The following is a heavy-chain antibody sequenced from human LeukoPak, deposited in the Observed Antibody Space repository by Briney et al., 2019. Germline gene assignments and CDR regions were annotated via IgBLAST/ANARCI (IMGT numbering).Heavy chain of an antibody. CDR3: ARTYYDYVWGSYRTYYFDY. D-gene: IGHD3-16*01. CDR2: FYHSGST. J-gene: IGHJ4*02. V-gene: IGHV4-30-2*01. CDR1: GGSISSGGYS. Sequence: SQTLSLTCAVSGGSISSGGYSWSWIRQPPGKGLEWIGYFYHSGSTYYNPSLKSRVTISVDRSKNQFSLKLSSVTAADTAVYYCARTYYDYVWGSYRTYYFDYWGQGTLVTVSS.